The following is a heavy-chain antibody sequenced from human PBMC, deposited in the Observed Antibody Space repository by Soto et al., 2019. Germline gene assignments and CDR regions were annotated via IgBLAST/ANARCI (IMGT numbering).Heavy chain of an antibody. Sequence: ASVKVSCKASGYTFTSYGISWVRQAPGQGLEWMGWISAYNGNTNYAQKLQGRVTMTTNTSTSTAYMELSSLRSEDTAVYYCATLLRHSSGWYNDYWGQGTLVTVSS. CDR2: ISAYNGNT. CDR1: GYTFTSYG. CDR3: ATLLRHSSGWYNDY. V-gene: IGHV1-18*01. J-gene: IGHJ4*02. D-gene: IGHD6-19*01.